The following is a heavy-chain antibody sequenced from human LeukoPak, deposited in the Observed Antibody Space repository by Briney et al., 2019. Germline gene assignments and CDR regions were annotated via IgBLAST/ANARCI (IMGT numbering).Heavy chain of an antibody. D-gene: IGHD6-6*01. V-gene: IGHV3-21*01. CDR3: ARGYSSSSGSVWFDP. Sequence: GGSLRLSCAASGFTFSSYSMNWVRQAPGKGLEWVSSISSSSSYIYYADSVKGRFTISRDNAKNSLYLQMNSLRAEDTAVYYSARGYSSSSGSVWFDPWGQGTLVTVSS. CDR2: ISSSSSYI. J-gene: IGHJ5*02. CDR1: GFTFSSYS.